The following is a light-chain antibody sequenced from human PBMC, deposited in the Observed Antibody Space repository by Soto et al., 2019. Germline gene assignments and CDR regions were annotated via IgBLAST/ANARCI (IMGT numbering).Light chain of an antibody. CDR2: DVS. Sequence: QSVLTQPRSVSGSRGQSVTISCTGNSGDVGGYNYVSWYQQHPGKAPKLMIYDVSKRPSGVPDRFSGSKSGNTASLTISGLQAEDEADYYCCSYAGSHTWVFGTGTKLTVL. CDR3: CSYAGSHTWV. CDR1: SGDVGGYNY. J-gene: IGLJ1*01. V-gene: IGLV2-11*01.